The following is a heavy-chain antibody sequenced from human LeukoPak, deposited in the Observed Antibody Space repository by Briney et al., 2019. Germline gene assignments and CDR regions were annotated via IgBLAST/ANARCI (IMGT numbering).Heavy chain of an antibody. V-gene: IGHV3-33*06. D-gene: IGHD2-15*01. J-gene: IGHJ4*02. Sequence: GGSLRLSCAASGFTFSRYGMHWVRQAPGKGLEWVAVISYDGSNKYYADSVKGRFTISRDNSKNTLYLQMNSLRAAYTAVSYCAKDLAAPGIFVYSGQGTLVTVSP. CDR3: AKDLAAPGIFVY. CDR1: GFTFSRYG. CDR2: ISYDGSNK.